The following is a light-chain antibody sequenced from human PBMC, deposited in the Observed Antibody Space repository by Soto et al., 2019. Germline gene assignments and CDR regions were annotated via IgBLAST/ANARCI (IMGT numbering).Light chain of an antibody. CDR2: SIS. CDR3: LLYYGGAQV. V-gene: IGLV7-43*01. J-gene: IGLJ3*02. Sequence: QAVVTQEPSLTVSPGETVTLTCASSTGAVTSGYYPNWFQQKPGQAPRPLIYSISNKHSWTPARFSGSLLGDKAALTLSGVQPEDEAESYCLLYYGGAQVFGGGTQLTVL. CDR1: TGAVTSGYY.